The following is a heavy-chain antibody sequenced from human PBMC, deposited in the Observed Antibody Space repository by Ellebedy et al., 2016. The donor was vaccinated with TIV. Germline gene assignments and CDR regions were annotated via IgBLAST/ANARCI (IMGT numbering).Heavy chain of an antibody. D-gene: IGHD5-18*01. CDR3: ARDPGDTAMSYGMDV. V-gene: IGHV4-39*07. CDR1: GCSISSSSYY. CDR2: IYYSGST. Sequence: SETLSLXXTVSGCSISSSSYYWGWIRQPPGKGLEWIGSIYYSGSTYYNPSLKSRVTISVDTSKNQFSLKMSSVTAADTAVYYCARDPGDTAMSYGMDVWGQGTTVTVSS. J-gene: IGHJ6*02.